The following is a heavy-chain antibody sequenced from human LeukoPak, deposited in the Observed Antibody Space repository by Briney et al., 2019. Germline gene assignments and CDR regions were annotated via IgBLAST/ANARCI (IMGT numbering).Heavy chain of an antibody. J-gene: IGHJ4*02. CDR3: AKDLSLGCSGGSCEKYFDY. Sequence: GGSRRLSCAASGFTFRRNDMHWVRQATGKGLEWVSAIGTAGDTYYPGSVKGRFTISRENAKNSLYLQMNGLRAEDTAVYYCAKDLSLGCSGGSCEKYFDYWGQGTLVTVSS. D-gene: IGHD2-15*01. CDR1: GFTFRRND. CDR2: IGTAGDT. V-gene: IGHV3-13*04.